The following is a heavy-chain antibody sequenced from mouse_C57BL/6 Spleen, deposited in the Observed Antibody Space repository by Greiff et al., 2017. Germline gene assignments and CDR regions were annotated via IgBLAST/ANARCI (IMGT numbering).Heavy chain of an antibody. D-gene: IGHD2-1*01. J-gene: IGHJ4*01. Sequence: QVQLQQSGAELARPGASVKLSCTASGYTFTSYGISWVKQRTGQGLEWIGEIYPRSGNTYYNEKFKGKATLTADKSSSTAYMELRSLTSEYSAVYFWARRVYYGNYDYAMYYWGQGTSVTVSS. CDR2: IYPRSGNT. V-gene: IGHV1-81*01. CDR3: ARRVYYGNYDYAMYY. CDR1: GYTFTSYG.